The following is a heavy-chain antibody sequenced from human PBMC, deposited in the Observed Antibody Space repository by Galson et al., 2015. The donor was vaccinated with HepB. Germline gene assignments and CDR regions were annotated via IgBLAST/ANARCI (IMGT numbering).Heavy chain of an antibody. Sequence: SQRLSCAASGFTFSSYSMNWVRQAPGKGLEWVSYISSSSSTIYYADSVKGRFIISRDNAKNSLYLQMNSLRAEDTAVYYCAKSHYYDSSGYFSRGSAGAFDIWGQGTMVTVSS. CDR3: AKSHYYDSSGYFSRGSAGAFDI. V-gene: IGHV3-48*01. CDR1: GFTFSSYS. CDR2: ISSSSSTI. J-gene: IGHJ3*02. D-gene: IGHD3-22*01.